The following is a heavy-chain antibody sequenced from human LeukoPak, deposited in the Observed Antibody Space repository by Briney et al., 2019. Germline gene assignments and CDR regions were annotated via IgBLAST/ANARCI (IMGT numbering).Heavy chain of an antibody. J-gene: IGHJ4*02. CDR3: ARRGYSSSSRGFDY. CDR2: FCPGDSET. CDR1: GYSFASYW. Sequence: GESLKISCKGSGYSFASYWIGWVRQMPGKGLEWMGIFCPGDSETRYSPSFQGQVIISADKSISVAYLQWSSLKASDTAIYYCARRGYSSSSRGFDYWGQGTQVTVSS. V-gene: IGHV5-51*01. D-gene: IGHD6-6*01.